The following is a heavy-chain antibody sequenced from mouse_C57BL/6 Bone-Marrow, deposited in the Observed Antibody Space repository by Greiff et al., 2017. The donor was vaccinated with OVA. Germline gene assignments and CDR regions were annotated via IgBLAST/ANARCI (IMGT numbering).Heavy chain of an antibody. J-gene: IGHJ2*01. Sequence: QVQLKQSGAELVRPGASVTLSCKASGYTFTDYEMHWVKQTPVHGLEWIGAIDPETGGTAYNQKFKGKAILTADKSSSTAYMERRSLPSEDSAVYYCTRSYSNYGDFDYWGQGTTLTVSS. D-gene: IGHD2-5*01. CDR3: TRSYSNYGDFDY. V-gene: IGHV1-15*01. CDR2: IDPETGGT. CDR1: GYTFTDYE.